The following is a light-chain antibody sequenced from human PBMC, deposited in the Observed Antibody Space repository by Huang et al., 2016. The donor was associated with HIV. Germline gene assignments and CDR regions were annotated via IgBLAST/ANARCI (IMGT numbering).Light chain of an antibody. CDR3: QLRT. Sequence: EIVLTQSPATLSLSPGERATLSCRASQSVSSYLAWYQQKPGQAPRLLIYDASNRATGIPARFSGSGSGTDFTLTIDSLEHEDFALYYCQLRTFGQGTKLEIK. V-gene: IGKV3-11*01. CDR1: QSVSSY. CDR2: DAS. J-gene: IGKJ2*01.